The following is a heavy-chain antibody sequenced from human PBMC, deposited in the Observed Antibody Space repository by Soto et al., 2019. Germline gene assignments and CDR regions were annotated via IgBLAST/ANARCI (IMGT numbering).Heavy chain of an antibody. CDR1: GYPFNNYS. CDR2: ISASNGNR. CDR3: TRAHGDFAGDFDY. D-gene: IGHD4-17*01. J-gene: IGHJ4*02. V-gene: IGHV1-18*04. Sequence: HGQLVQSGAEVKWPGASVKVSCKASGYPFNNYSISWVRQAPGQGLEWMGWISASNGNRNYAQKFQGRVTLGTDTSTTTAYMELRNLRSDDTAVYYCTRAHGDFAGDFDYWGQGTLVTVSS.